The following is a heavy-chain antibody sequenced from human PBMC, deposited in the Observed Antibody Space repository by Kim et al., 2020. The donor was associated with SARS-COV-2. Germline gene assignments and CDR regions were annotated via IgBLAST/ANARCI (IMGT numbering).Heavy chain of an antibody. Sequence: SVKVSCKASGGTFSSYAISWVRQAPGQGLEWMGGIIPIFGTANYAQKFQGRVTITADESTSTAYMELSSLRSEDTAVYYCARPADHYYDSSREAFDIWGQGTMVTVSS. CDR1: GGTFSSYA. D-gene: IGHD3-22*01. CDR3: ARPADHYYDSSREAFDI. J-gene: IGHJ3*02. CDR2: IIPIFGTA. V-gene: IGHV1-69*13.